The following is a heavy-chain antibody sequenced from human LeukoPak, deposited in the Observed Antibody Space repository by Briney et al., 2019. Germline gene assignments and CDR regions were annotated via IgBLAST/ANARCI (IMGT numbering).Heavy chain of an antibody. D-gene: IGHD2-15*01. CDR2: IIPIFGTA. J-gene: IGHJ4*02. V-gene: IGHV1-69*13. Sequence: GASVKVSCXASGYTFTSYGISWVRQAPGQGLEWMGGIIPIFGTANYAQKFQGRVTITADESTSTAYMAVSSLRSGDTAVYCWGRKPGDCCGGSCYSIDYWGQGTLVTVSS. CDR1: GYTFTSYG. CDR3: GRKPGDCCGGSCYSIDY.